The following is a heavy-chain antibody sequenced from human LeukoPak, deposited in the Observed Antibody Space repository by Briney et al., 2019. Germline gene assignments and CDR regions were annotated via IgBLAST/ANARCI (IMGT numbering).Heavy chain of an antibody. V-gene: IGHV3-23*01. CDR2: VRGSGGTT. CDR1: GFTFSSYA. J-gene: IGHJ4*02. D-gene: IGHD4-23*01. Sequence: GGSLRLSCAASGFTFSSYAMYWVRQAPGKGLEWVSVVRGSGGTTHYADSVKGRFTISRDNSKNTLYLQMNSLRAEDTAVYYCARDARDGYGGNPFDYWGQGTLVTVSS. CDR3: ARDARDGYGGNPFDY.